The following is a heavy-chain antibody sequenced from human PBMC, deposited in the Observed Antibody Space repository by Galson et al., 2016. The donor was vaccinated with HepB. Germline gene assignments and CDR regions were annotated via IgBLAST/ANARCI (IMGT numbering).Heavy chain of an antibody. V-gene: IGHV2-5*08. J-gene: IGHJ4*02. CDR1: GFSLSSSGMC. CDR3: AHRTAVAGFNY. D-gene: IGHD6-19*01. CDR2: IYWDDDK. Sequence: PALVKPTQTLTLTCTFSGFSLSSSGMCVSWIRQPPGKALEWLALIYWDDDKRYSPSLKSRLTITKDTSKNQVVLTMTNMDPVDTATYYCAHRTAVAGFNYWGQGTLVTVSS.